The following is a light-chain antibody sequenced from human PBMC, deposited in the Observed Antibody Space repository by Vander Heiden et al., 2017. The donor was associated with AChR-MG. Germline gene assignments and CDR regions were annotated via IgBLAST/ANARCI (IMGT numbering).Light chain of an antibody. J-gene: IGKJ2*01. CDR2: WAS. CDR3: QQDDSTPYT. V-gene: IGKV4-1*01. CDR1: QSVLYSSNNKNY. Sequence: DIVMTQSPDPLALSLGERATINCKSSQSVLYSSNNKNYFAWYQQKPGQPPKLLIYWASTRESGVPDRFSGSGSGTDFTLTISSLQAADVAVYYCQQDDSTPYTFGQGTKLEIK.